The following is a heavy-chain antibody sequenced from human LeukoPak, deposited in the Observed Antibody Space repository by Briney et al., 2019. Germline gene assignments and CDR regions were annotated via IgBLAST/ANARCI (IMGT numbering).Heavy chain of an antibody. D-gene: IGHD1-26*01. CDR2: ISGNGGST. CDR3: ARDLSGSYNDAFDI. CDR1: GFTFSSYS. J-gene: IGHJ3*02. Sequence: GGSLGFSCAASGFTFSSYSMHWVPQAPGKGLEYVSAISGNGGSTYYANSVKGKFMISRDNSKNTLYLQMGSLRAEDMAVYYCARDLSGSYNDAFDIWGQGT. V-gene: IGHV3-64*01.